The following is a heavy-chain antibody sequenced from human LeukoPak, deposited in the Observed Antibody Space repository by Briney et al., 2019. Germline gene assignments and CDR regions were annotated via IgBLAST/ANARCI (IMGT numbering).Heavy chain of an antibody. V-gene: IGHV4-34*01. CDR1: GGSFSGYY. CDR2: INHSGST. D-gene: IGHD3-3*01. Sequence: SETLSPTCAVYGGSFSGYYWSWIRQPPGKGLEWIGEINHSGSTNYNPSLKSRVTISVDTSKNQFSLKLSSVTAADTAVYYCARSGVGYYDFWSGYSHENWFDPWGQGTLVTVSS. CDR3: ARSGVGYYDFWSGYSHENWFDP. J-gene: IGHJ5*02.